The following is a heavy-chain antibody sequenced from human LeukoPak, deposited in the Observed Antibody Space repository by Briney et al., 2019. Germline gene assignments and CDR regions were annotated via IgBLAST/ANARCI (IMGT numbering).Heavy chain of an antibody. V-gene: IGHV3-23*01. CDR1: GFTFSSYA. J-gene: IGHJ3*02. CDR3: AREFSGYAFDI. CDR2: ISGSGGST. D-gene: IGHD5-12*01. Sequence: GGSLRLSCAASGFTFSSYAMSWVRQAPGKGLEWVSAISGSGGSTYYADSVQGRFTISRDNSRNTLYLQMNSLRAEDMAVYYCAREFSGYAFDIWGQGTMVTVSS.